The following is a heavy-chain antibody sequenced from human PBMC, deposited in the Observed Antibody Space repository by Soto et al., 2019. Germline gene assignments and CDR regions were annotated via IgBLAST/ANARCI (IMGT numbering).Heavy chain of an antibody. CDR1: GFTFSSYS. D-gene: IGHD5-12*01. CDR2: ISSSSSTI. Sequence: GGSLRLSCAASGFTFSSYSMNWVRQAPGKGLEWVSYISSSSSTIYYADSVKGRFTISRDNAKNSLYLQMNSLRAEDTAVYYCASLEWLRVDYWGQGTLVTVSS. V-gene: IGHV3-48*01. CDR3: ASLEWLRVDY. J-gene: IGHJ4*02.